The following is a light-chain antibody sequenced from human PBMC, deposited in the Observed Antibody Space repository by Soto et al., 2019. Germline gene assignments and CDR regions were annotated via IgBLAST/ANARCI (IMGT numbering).Light chain of an antibody. CDR3: HHYGGSLYT. J-gene: IGKJ2*01. CDR2: GAS. Sequence: EIVLTQSPGTLSLSPEQRVTLSCRASQSVSSNYLAWYQQKPGQAPRLLIYGASNRATGAPDRFSGTGSGTDFTLTISRLAPEDFAVYYCHHYGGSLYTFGQGTKVDIK. CDR1: QSVSSNY. V-gene: IGKV3-20*01.